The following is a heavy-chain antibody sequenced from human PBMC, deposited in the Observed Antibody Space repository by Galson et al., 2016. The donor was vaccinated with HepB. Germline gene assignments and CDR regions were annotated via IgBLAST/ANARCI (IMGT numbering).Heavy chain of an antibody. D-gene: IGHD4/OR15-4a*01. Sequence: SLRLSCAVSGITLSSQSMNWVRQVPGKGLEWVSYSHNSGNMIYYGDSVKGRFTISRDNAKNSLYLQMNSLREEDTAVYYCARDQCGPGCYQPDSWGQGTLVTVAS. CDR3: ARDQCGPGCYQPDS. CDR2: SHNSGNMI. J-gene: IGHJ5*01. V-gene: IGHV3-48*02. CDR1: GITLSSQS.